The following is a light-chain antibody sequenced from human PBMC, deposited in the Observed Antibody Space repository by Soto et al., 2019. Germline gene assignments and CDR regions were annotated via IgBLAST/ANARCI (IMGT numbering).Light chain of an antibody. V-gene: IGLV2-8*01. CDR1: SSDVGGYNF. CDR2: EVN. Sequence: QSALTQPPSASGSPGQSVAISCTGTSSDVGGYNFVSWYQHHPGKAPKLIIYEVNKRPSGVPDRFSGSKSGNTASLTVSGLQAEDEADYYCSSYAGSNNRYVFGTGTKLTVL. CDR3: SSYAGSNNRYV. J-gene: IGLJ1*01.